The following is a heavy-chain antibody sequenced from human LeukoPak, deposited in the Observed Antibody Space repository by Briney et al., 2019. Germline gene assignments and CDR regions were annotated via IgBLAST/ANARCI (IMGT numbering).Heavy chain of an antibody. CDR3: ARRVRAGYSSSWYFDH. CDR1: GYSFTSYW. CDR2: IYPGDSDS. V-gene: IGHV5-51*01. J-gene: IGHJ4*02. D-gene: IGHD6-13*01. Sequence: PGESLKISCKGSGYSFTSYWIGWVRQMPGKGLEWMGIIYPGDSDSTYSPSFQGQVTISADKSISTAYLQWSSLKASDTAMYYCARRVRAGYSSSWYFDHWGQGTLVTVSS.